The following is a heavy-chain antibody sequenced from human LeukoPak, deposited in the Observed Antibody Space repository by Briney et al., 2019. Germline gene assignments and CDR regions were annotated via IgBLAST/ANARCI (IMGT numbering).Heavy chain of an antibody. CDR1: GYTFTSYG. D-gene: IGHD3-22*01. J-gene: IGHJ3*02. CDR2: ISAYNGNT. V-gene: IGHV1-18*01. CDR3: ARDTPAVYDSSGYKDAFDI. Sequence: ASVKVSCKASGYTFTSYGISWVRQAPGQGLEWMGWISAYNGNTNYAQKLQGRVTMTTDTSTSTAYMGLRSLRSDDTAVYYCARDTPAVYDSSGYKDAFDIWGQGTMVTVSS.